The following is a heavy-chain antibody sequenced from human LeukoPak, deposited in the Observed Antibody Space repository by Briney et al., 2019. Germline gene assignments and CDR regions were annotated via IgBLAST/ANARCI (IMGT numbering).Heavy chain of an antibody. V-gene: IGHV5-10-1*01. D-gene: IGHD3-22*01. Sequence: GESLKISCKGSGYSFTSYWISWVRQMPGKGLEWMGTIDPGDSYTNYSPSFQGHVTISADKSISTAYLQWSSLKASDTAMYYCARRYYYDSSGCHDAFDIWGQGTMVTVSS. CDR2: IDPGDSYT. J-gene: IGHJ3*02. CDR3: ARRYYYDSSGCHDAFDI. CDR1: GYSFTSYW.